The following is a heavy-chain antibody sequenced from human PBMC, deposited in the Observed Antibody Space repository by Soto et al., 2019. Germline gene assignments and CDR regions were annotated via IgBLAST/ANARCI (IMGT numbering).Heavy chain of an antibody. D-gene: IGHD3-10*01. Sequence: QVQLVQSGAEVKKPGASVKVSCKAVGYTFINYGIGWVRQAPGQGLEWMGWISDYNGNTYYEKEFQGRVTMTTDTSTRTAYMELKSLRSDDTAVYYCAREGYYSGSGSYSPPRYYGMDVWGQGTTVTVSS. CDR1: GYTFINYG. J-gene: IGHJ6*02. CDR3: AREGYYSGSGSYSPPRYYGMDV. CDR2: ISDYNGNT. V-gene: IGHV1-18*01.